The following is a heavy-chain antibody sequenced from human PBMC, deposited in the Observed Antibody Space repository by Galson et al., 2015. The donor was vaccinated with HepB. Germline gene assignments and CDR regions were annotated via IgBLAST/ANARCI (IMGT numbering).Heavy chain of an antibody. Sequence: SVKVSCKASGYTFTSYAMHWVRQAPRQRLEWMGWINAGNGNTKYSQKFQGRVTITRDTSASTAYMELSSLRSEDTAVYYCAREGAGIAVAGSFDYWGQGTLVTVSS. D-gene: IGHD6-19*01. J-gene: IGHJ4*02. CDR3: AREGAGIAVAGSFDY. CDR1: GYTFTSYA. CDR2: INAGNGNT. V-gene: IGHV1-3*01.